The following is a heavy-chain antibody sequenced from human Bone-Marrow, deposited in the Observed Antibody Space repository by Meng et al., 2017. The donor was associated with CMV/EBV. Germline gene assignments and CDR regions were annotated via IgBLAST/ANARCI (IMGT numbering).Heavy chain of an antibody. V-gene: IGHV3-15*07. D-gene: IGHD6-6*01. CDR3: TTGHVL. J-gene: IGHJ4*02. CDR1: GITFSNVW. Sequence: GESLKISCVASGITFSNVWMTWVRQAPGKGLEWVGRIKSETEGGTTDYAAPVKGRFTISRDDSKNTLYLQMNSLKTEDTAVYYCTTGHVLWGQGTLVTVSS. CDR2: IKSETEGGTT.